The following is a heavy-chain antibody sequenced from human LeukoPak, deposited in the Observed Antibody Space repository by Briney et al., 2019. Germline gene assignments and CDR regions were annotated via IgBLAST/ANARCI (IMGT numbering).Heavy chain of an antibody. D-gene: IGHD6-13*01. CDR3: ARDRAGIAALDY. V-gene: IGHV3-21*01. Sequence: GGSLRLSCAASGFTFSSYAMSWVRQAPGKGLEWVSSISSSSSYIYYADSVKGRFTISRDNAKNSLYLQMNSLRAEDTAVYYCARDRAGIAALDYWGQGTLVTVSS. CDR2: ISSSSSYI. CDR1: GFTFSSYA. J-gene: IGHJ4*02.